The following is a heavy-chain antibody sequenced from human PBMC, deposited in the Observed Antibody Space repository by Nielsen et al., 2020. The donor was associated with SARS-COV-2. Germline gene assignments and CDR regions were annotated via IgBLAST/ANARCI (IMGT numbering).Heavy chain of an antibody. Sequence: GGSLRLSCAASGFTFSSYGVHWVRQAPGKGLEWVAVIWYDGSNKYYADSVKGRFTISRDNSKNTLYLQMNSLRAVDTAVYYCARDLPSLIAVAGMVNYWGQGTLVTVSS. D-gene: IGHD6-19*01. CDR1: GFTFSSYG. J-gene: IGHJ4*02. CDR3: ARDLPSLIAVAGMVNY. CDR2: IWYDGSNK. V-gene: IGHV3-33*01.